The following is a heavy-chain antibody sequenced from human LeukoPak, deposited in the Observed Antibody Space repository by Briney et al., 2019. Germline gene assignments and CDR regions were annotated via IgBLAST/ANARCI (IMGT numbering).Heavy chain of an antibody. V-gene: IGHV3-48*03. J-gene: IGHJ4*02. Sequence: AGSLRLSCAASGFTFSSYEMNWVRQAPGKGLEWVSYISSSGSTIYYADSVKGRFTISRDNAKNSLYLQMNSLRAEDTAVYYCARGLTAAAYGGYWGQGTLVTVSS. CDR1: GFTFSSYE. D-gene: IGHD2-2*01. CDR3: ARGLTAAAYGGY. CDR2: ISSSGSTI.